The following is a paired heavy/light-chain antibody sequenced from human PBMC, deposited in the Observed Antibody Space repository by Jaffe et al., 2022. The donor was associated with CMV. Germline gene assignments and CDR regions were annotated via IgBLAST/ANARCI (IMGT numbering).Light chain of an antibody. V-gene: IGKV3-11*01. CDR1: QSVSSY. CDR2: DAF. CDR3: QQRGNWPLT. J-gene: IGKJ4*01. Sequence: EIVLTQSPATLSLSPGERATLSCRASQSVSSYLAWYQQKPGQAPRLLIYDAFNRATGIPARFSGSGSGTDFTLTISSLEPEDFAVYYCQQRGNWPLTFGGGTKVEIK.
Heavy chain of an antibody. Sequence: QVQLQESGPGLVKPSQTLSLTCTVSGGSISSGGYYWSWIRQHPGKGLEWIGNISYSGSPYYNPSLKSRLTISLDTSKNQFSLKLRSVTAADTAVYYCARDSTVTFFDYWGQGTLVTVSS. D-gene: IGHD4-17*01. V-gene: IGHV4-31*03. J-gene: IGHJ4*02. CDR3: ARDSTVTFFDY. CDR1: GGSISSGGYY. CDR2: ISYSGSP.